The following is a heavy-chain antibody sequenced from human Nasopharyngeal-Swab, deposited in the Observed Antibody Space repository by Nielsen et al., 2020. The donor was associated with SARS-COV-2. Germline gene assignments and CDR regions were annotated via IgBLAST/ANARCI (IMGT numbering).Heavy chain of an antibody. J-gene: IGHJ6*03. V-gene: IGHV4-59*01. CDR2: IYYSGST. D-gene: IGHD5-24*01. Sequence: PWTRLGGIGYIYYSGSTNYNPSLKSRVTISVDTSKNQFSLKLSSVTAADTAVYYCARDRRDGYNYYYYYYMDVWGKGTTVTVSS. CDR3: ARDRRDGYNYYYYYYMDV.